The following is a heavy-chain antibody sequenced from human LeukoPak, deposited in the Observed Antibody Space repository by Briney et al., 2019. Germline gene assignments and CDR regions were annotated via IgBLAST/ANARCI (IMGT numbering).Heavy chain of an antibody. V-gene: IGHV4-61*02. CDR3: ARVPGDSSGYFDY. D-gene: IGHD3-22*01. CDR1: GGSISSGSYY. CDR2: IYTSRST. Sequence: SETLSLTCTVSGGSISSGSYYWSWIRQPAGKGLEWIGRIYTSRSTNYNPSLKSRVTISVDTSKNQFSLKLSSVTAADTAVYYCARVPGDSSGYFDYRGQGTLVTVSS. J-gene: IGHJ4*02.